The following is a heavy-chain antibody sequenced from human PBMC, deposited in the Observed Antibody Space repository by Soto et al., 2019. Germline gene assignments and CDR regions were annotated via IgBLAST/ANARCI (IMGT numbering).Heavy chain of an antibody. V-gene: IGHV1-18*01. D-gene: IGHD3-22*01. CDR2: ISAYNGNT. Sequence: TSVKVSCKASGYTFTSNGSSWVRQAPGQGLEWMGWISAYNGNTNYAQKLQGRVTMTTDTSTSTAYMELRSLRSDDTAVYYCARAFAHYYDSSGYPNPPSGPWGQGTLVTVSS. CDR3: ARAFAHYYDSSGYPNPPSGP. J-gene: IGHJ5*02. CDR1: GYTFTSNG.